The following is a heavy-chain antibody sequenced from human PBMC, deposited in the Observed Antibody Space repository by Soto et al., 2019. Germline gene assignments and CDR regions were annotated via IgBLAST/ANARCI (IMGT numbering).Heavy chain of an antibody. Sequence: SVKVSCKASGGTFSSYAISWVRQAPGQGLEWMGGIIPIFGTANYAQKFQGRVTITVDESTSTAYMELSSLRSEDTAVYYCARHALRSYDSSGYYRYWGQGTLVTVSS. CDR1: GGTFSSYA. D-gene: IGHD3-22*01. CDR2: IIPIFGTA. V-gene: IGHV1-69*13. J-gene: IGHJ4*02. CDR3: ARHALRSYDSSGYYRY.